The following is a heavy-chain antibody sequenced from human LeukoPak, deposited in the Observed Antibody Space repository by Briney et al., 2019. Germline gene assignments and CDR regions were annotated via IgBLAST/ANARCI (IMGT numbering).Heavy chain of an antibody. D-gene: IGHD3-10*01. V-gene: IGHV3-30*18. Sequence: GGSLRLSCAASGFTFSSYGMHWVRQAPGKGLEWVAVISYDGSNKYYADSVKGRFTISRDNSKNTLFLEMNSLRSEDTAMYYCTKEVDNYGSGSYTGMDYWGQGTLVTVSP. CDR1: GFTFSSYG. CDR3: TKEVDNYGSGSYTGMDY. CDR2: ISYDGSNK. J-gene: IGHJ4*02.